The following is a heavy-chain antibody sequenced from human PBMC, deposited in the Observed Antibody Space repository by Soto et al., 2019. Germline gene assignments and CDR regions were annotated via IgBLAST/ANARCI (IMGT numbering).Heavy chain of an antibody. Sequence: RASVKVSCKASGYGFASYGISWVRQAPGQGLEWMGWISAYNGKTNYTEKFQGRVTMTTDTSTSTAYMELRSLRSDDTAVYYCARDLYFIEVSGVFDYWGQGTPVTVSS. J-gene: IGHJ4*02. D-gene: IGHD6-19*01. CDR3: ARDLYFIEVSGVFDY. CDR2: ISAYNGKT. V-gene: IGHV1-18*01. CDR1: GYGFASYG.